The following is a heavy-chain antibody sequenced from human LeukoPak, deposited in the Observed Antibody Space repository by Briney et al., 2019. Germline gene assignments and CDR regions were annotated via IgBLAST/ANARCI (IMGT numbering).Heavy chain of an antibody. CDR3: AGSSFSSGWPNWFDP. D-gene: IGHD6-19*01. Sequence: SETLSLTCTVSGGSISSYYWSWIRQPAGKGLEWIGRIYTSGSTNYNPSLNSRVTISVDTSKNQFSLKLNSVTAADTAVYYCAGSSFSSGWPNWFDPWGQGTLVTVSS. J-gene: IGHJ5*02. CDR1: GGSISSYY. CDR2: IYTSGST. V-gene: IGHV4-4*07.